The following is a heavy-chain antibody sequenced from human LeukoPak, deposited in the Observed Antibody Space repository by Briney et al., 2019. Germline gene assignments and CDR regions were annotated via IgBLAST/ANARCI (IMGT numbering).Heavy chain of an antibody. CDR1: GYSFSTYW. Sequence: GESLKISCKGSGYSFSTYWIGWVRQMPGKGLEWMGIIYPDDSDARYSPSFQGQVTLSADKSINTAYLQWSSLKASDTATYYCARQSSRLNYYDSSGYYRQAFDIWGQGTMVTVSS. D-gene: IGHD3-22*01. CDR2: IYPDDSDA. CDR3: ARQSSRLNYYDSSGYYRQAFDI. V-gene: IGHV5-51*01. J-gene: IGHJ3*02.